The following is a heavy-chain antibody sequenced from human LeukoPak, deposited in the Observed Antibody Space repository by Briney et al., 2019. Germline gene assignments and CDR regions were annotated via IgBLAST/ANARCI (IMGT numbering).Heavy chain of an antibody. J-gene: IGHJ4*02. V-gene: IGHV1-18*01. CDR2: ISAYNGNT. D-gene: IGHD6-13*01. CDR3: ARDLIFGTIAAAGPTTYDY. CDR1: GYTFTSYG. Sequence: GASVKVSCKASGYTFTSYGISWVRQAPGQGLEWMGWISAYNGNTNYAQKLQGRVTMTTDTSTSTAYMELRSLRSDDTAVYYCARDLIFGTIAAAGPTTYDYWGQGTLVTVSS.